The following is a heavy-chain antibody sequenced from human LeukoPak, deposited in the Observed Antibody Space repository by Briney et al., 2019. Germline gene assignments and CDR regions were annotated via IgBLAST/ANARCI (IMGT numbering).Heavy chain of an antibody. CDR1: GFTFSSYW. J-gene: IGHJ4*02. Sequence: GGSLRLSCAASGFTFSSYWMSWVRQAPGKGLEWVANIKQDGSEKYYVDSVKGRFTISRDNAKNSLYLQMNSLRAEDTAVYYCARVANMYYYDSSGYYYWGQGTLVTVSS. CDR2: IKQDGSEK. D-gene: IGHD3-22*01. CDR3: ARVANMYYYDSSGYYY. V-gene: IGHV3-7*01.